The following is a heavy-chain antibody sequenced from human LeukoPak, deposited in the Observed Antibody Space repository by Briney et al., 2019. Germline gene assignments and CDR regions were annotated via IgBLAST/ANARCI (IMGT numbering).Heavy chain of an antibody. CDR3: ARSEGGWLTNWFDP. Sequence: SETLSLTCTVSGGSISSYYWSWIRQPPGKGLEWIGYIYYSGSTNYNPSLKSRVTISVDTSKNQFSLKLSSVTAADTAVYYCARSEGGWLTNWFDPWGQGTLVTVSS. V-gene: IGHV4-59*01. CDR2: IYYSGST. CDR1: GGSISSYY. J-gene: IGHJ5*02. D-gene: IGHD5-24*01.